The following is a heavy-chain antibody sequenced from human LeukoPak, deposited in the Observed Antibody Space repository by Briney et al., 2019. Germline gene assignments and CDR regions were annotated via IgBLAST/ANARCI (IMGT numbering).Heavy chain of an antibody. D-gene: IGHD6-13*01. Sequence: ASVKVSCKASGYTFTGYYMHWVRQAPGQGLEWMGWINLNSGGTNYAQKFQGRVTMTRDTSISTAYMELSRLRSDDTAVYYCARGGDSSSPKRRFDYWGQGTLVTVSS. CDR1: GYTFTGYY. CDR3: ARGGDSSSPKRRFDY. V-gene: IGHV1-2*02. CDR2: INLNSGGT. J-gene: IGHJ4*02.